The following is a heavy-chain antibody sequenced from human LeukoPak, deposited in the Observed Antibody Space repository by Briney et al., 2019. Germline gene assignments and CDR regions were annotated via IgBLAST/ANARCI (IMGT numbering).Heavy chain of an antibody. V-gene: IGHV4-4*02. J-gene: IGHJ4*02. CDR3: SRENGAFSPFGY. CDR1: GGPITSTNW. D-gene: IGHD2-8*01. Sequence: PSETPSLTCGVSGGPITSTNWWSWVRQPPGQGLEWIGEVSLSGLTNYNPSLSSRVIMALDTSKNHLSLNLTSVTAADTAVYYCSRENGAFSPFGYWGQGTLVTVPS. CDR2: VSLSGLT.